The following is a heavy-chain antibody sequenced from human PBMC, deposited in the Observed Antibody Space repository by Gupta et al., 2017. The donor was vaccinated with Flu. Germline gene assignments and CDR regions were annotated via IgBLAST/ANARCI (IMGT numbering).Heavy chain of an antibody. J-gene: IGHJ4*02. CDR3: TRRLYPYYFDS. CDR2: VTYSGSS. V-gene: IGHV4-39*01. Sequence: WVRQPPGKGLEWIGTVTYSGSSYYNPSLNSRVAISVDTTNNQFSLKLSSVTAADTALYFCTRRLYPYYFDSWGQGTLVTVSS.